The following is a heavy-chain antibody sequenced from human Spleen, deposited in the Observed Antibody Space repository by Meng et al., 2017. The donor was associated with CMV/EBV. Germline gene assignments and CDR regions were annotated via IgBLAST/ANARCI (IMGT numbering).Heavy chain of an antibody. CDR1: GFTFSSYG. CDR2: IRYDGSNK. Sequence: GGSLRLSCAASGFTFSSYGMHWVRQAPGKGLEWVAFIRYDGSNKYYADSVKGRFTISRNNSKNTLYLQMNSLRAEDTAVYYCAKRQDSSLNGFDPWGQGTLVTVSS. CDR3: AKRQDSSLNGFDP. J-gene: IGHJ5*02. D-gene: IGHD6-13*01. V-gene: IGHV3-30*02.